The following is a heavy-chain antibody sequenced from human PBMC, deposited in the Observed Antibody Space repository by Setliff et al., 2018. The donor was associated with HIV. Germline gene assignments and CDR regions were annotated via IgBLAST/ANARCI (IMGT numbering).Heavy chain of an antibody. D-gene: IGHD3-10*01. J-gene: IGHJ4*02. CDR2: IKRKSDGDTT. V-gene: IGHV3-15*01. Sequence: PGGSLRLSCKASGFTFTNAWMTWVRQGPGKGLEWVGRIKRKSDGDTTDYAAPVRGRFTISRDDSKNTLYLQMNSLKSEDTALYYCTTQLLWFGERFGELSEIDYWGQGTLVTVSS. CDR1: GFTFTNAW. CDR3: TTQLLWFGERFGELSEIDY.